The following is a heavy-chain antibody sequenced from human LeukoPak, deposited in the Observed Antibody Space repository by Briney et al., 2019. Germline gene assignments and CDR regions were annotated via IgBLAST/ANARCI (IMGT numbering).Heavy chain of an antibody. CDR3: ARDNYDILTGYQFDY. CDR1: GYTFTSYG. D-gene: IGHD3-9*01. Sequence: ASVKVSCKASGYTFTSYGISWVRQAPGQGHEWMGWISAYNGNTNYAQKLQGRVTMTTDTSTSTAYRELRSLRSDDTAVYYCARDNYDILTGYQFDYWGQGTLVTVSS. V-gene: IGHV1-18*01. J-gene: IGHJ4*02. CDR2: ISAYNGNT.